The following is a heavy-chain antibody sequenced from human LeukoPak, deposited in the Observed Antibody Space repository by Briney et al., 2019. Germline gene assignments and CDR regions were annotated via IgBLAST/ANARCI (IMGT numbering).Heavy chain of an antibody. Sequence: KPSETLSLTCTVSGGSISSYYWSWIRQPPGKGLEWIGYIYYSASTNYNPSLKSRVTISVDTSKNQFSLKLGSVTAADTAVYYCARRWTGDAFDIWGQGTMVTVSS. J-gene: IGHJ3*02. CDR3: ARRWTGDAFDI. CDR2: IYYSAST. CDR1: GGSISSYY. V-gene: IGHV4-59*01. D-gene: IGHD3/OR15-3a*01.